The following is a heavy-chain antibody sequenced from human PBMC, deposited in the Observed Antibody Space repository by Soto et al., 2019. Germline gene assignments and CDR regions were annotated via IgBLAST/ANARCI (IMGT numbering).Heavy chain of an antibody. CDR3: ARAVQWAAMDQYYYYGMDV. CDR2: IYTSGST. Sequence: QVQLQESGPGLVKPSETLSLTCTVSGGSISSYYWSWIRQPAGKGLEWIGRIYTSGSTNYNPSLKRRVTMSVDTSKIQFSLKLSSVTAADTAVYYCARAVQWAAMDQYYYYGMDVWCQGTTVTVSS. D-gene: IGHD5-18*01. J-gene: IGHJ6*02. CDR1: GGSISSYY. V-gene: IGHV4-4*07.